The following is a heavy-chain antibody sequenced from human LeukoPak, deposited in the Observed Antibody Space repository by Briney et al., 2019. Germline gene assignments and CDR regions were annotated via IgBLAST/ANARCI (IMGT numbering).Heavy chain of an antibody. Sequence: PGGSLRLSCAASGFTFSSYSMNWVRQAPGKGLEWVSYISSSSSTIDYADSVKGRFTISRDNAKNSLYLQMNSLRAEDTAVYYCARDGPPSYYYDSSGYYGMWDWGQGTLVTVSS. CDR2: ISSSSSTI. J-gene: IGHJ4*02. V-gene: IGHV3-48*01. CDR1: GFTFSSYS. CDR3: ARDGPPSYYYDSSGYYGMWD. D-gene: IGHD3-22*01.